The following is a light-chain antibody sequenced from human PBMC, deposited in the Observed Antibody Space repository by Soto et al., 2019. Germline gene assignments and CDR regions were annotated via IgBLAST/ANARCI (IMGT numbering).Light chain of an antibody. CDR1: QSVSSGY. Sequence: ETVMTQSPGTLSLSPGERATLSCRASQSVSSGYLAWYQQKPGQAPRLLIFGASNRATGIPDRLTGSGSGTDFTLTISRLEPEDFAVYYCQQYGISQNTFGQGTILEIK. CDR3: QQYGISQNT. V-gene: IGKV3-20*01. CDR2: GAS. J-gene: IGKJ2*01.